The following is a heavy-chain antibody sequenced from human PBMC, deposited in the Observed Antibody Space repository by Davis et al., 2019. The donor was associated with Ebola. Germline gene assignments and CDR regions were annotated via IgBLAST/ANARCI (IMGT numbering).Heavy chain of an antibody. CDR2: IIPIFGTA. CDR1: GGTFSSYA. J-gene: IGHJ5*02. CDR3: ARSGPNTYYYDSSGYWRFDP. V-gene: IGHV1-69*13. Sequence: SVKVSCKASGGTFSSYAISWVRQAPGQGLEWMGGIIPIFGTANYAQKFQGRVTITADESTSTAYMELSSLRSEDTAVYYCARSGPNTYYYDSSGYWRFDPWGQGTLVTVSS. D-gene: IGHD3-22*01.